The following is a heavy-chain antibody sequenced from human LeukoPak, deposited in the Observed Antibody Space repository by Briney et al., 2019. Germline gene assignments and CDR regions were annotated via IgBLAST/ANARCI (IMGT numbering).Heavy chain of an antibody. D-gene: IGHD4-11*01. Sequence: PSETLSLTRVVSGYSISSGYYWGWIRQPPGEGLEWIGSIYHSGRTYYNPSLKSRVTVSIDTSKNEFSLKLTSVTAADTAVYYCARSPEAYTAKCYFDYWGQGTLVTVSS. CDR2: IYHSGRT. V-gene: IGHV4-38-2*01. J-gene: IGHJ4*02. CDR1: GYSISSGYY. CDR3: ARSPEAYTAKCYFDY.